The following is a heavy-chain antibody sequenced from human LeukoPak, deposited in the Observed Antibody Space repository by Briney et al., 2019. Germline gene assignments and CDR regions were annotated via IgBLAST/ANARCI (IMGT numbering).Heavy chain of an antibody. J-gene: IGHJ4*02. V-gene: IGHV4-59*12. CDR2: IYYSGST. CDR3: AREYSGYVDFDY. Sequence: SETLSLTCTVSGGSISSYYWSWIRQPPGKGLEWIGYIYYSGSTNYNPSLKSRVTISVDTSKNQFSLKLSSVTAADTAVYYCAREYSGYVDFDYWGQGTLVTVSS. D-gene: IGHD5-12*01. CDR1: GGSISSYY.